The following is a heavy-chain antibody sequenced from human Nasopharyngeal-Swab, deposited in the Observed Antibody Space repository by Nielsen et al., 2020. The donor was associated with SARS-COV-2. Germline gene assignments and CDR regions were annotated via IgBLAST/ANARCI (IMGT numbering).Heavy chain of an antibody. J-gene: IGHJ6*02. CDR3: ASPDSPGGVPAARWPYYYYGMDV. D-gene: IGHD2-2*01. Sequence: SVKVSCKASGGTFSSYAISWVRQAPGQGLEWMGGIIPIFGTANYAQKSQGRVTITADESTSTAYMELSSLRSEDTAVYYCASPDSPGGVPAARWPYYYYGMDVWGQGTTVTFSS. CDR2: IIPIFGTA. CDR1: GGTFSSYA. V-gene: IGHV1-69*13.